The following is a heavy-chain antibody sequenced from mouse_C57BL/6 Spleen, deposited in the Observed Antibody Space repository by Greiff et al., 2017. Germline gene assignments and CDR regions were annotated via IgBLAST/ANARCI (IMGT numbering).Heavy chain of an antibody. CDR3: ARYELGGFDY. Sequence: EVKLVESGGGLVQPGGSLSLSCAASGFTFTDYYMSWVRQPPGKALEWLGFIRNKANGYTTEYSASVKGRFTISRDNSQSILYLQMNALRAEDSATYYCARYELGGFDYWGQGTTLTVSS. CDR1: GFTFTDYY. J-gene: IGHJ2*01. D-gene: IGHD4-1*01. V-gene: IGHV7-3*01. CDR2: IRNKANGYTT.